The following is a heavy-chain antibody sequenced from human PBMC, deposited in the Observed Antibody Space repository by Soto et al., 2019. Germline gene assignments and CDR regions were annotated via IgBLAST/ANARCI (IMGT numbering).Heavy chain of an antibody. CDR1: GGSIYKYY. J-gene: IGHJ4*02. CDR3: ARGSYFDY. CDR2: IYHTGST. Sequence: ETLSLTCTVSGGSIYKYYWSWIRQPPGKGLEWIGCIYHTGSTNYNPSLKSRVTISIDTSKNQFSLKLSSVTAVDAAVYYCARGSYFDYWGQGALVTVSS. V-gene: IGHV4-59*01.